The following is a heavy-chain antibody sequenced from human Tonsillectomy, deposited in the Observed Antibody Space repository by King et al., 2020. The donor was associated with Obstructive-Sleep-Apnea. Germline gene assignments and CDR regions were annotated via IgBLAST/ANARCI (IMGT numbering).Heavy chain of an antibody. D-gene: IGHD4-17*01. Sequence: VQLVESGAEVKKPGASVKVSCKASGYTFTDYYMHWVRQAPGQGLEWMGWINPNSGGRNFAQKFQGRVTLTRDTSISTAYKELSRLRSDDTAVYYCARASDYGDYGYWGQGTLVTVSS. CDR3: ARASDYGDYGY. CDR2: INPNSGGR. J-gene: IGHJ4*02. CDR1: GYTFTDYY. V-gene: IGHV1-2*02.